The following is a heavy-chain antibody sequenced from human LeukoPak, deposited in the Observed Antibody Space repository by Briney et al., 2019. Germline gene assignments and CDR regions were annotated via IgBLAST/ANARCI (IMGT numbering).Heavy chain of an antibody. CDR2: ITTNRVM. J-gene: IGHJ5*01. Sequence: GGSLRLSCVASGFTLSDYGMSWARQAPGKGLEWISYITTNRVMFYADSVEGRFAISRDNDQNSVYLQMSVLRDDDTAVYYCTRGRYQFLGPNDSWGQGALVTVSS. V-gene: IGHV3-48*02. D-gene: IGHD2-2*01. CDR1: GFTLSDYG. CDR3: TRGRYQFLGPNDS.